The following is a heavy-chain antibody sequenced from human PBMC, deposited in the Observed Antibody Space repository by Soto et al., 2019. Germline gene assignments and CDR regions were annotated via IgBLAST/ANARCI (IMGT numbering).Heavy chain of an antibody. CDR3: ARDPITMVRGVITHFDY. D-gene: IGHD3-10*01. V-gene: IGHV1-18*01. J-gene: IGHJ4*02. CDR1: GYAFTIYR. CDR2: ITAYNGNT. Sequence: ASVKVYRKASGYAFTIYRSSWVQQAPGQGLEWMGWITAYNGNTNYAQKLQGRVTMTTDTSTSTAYMELRSLRSDDTAVYYCARDPITMVRGVITHFDYWGQGTLVTVSS.